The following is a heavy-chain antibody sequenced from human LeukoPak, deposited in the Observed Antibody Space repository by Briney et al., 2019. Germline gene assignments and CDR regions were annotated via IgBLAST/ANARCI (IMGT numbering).Heavy chain of an antibody. CDR1: GFRFSNYG. D-gene: IGHD6-6*01. CDR3: AKYGSSSLRAF. J-gene: IGHJ4*02. V-gene: IGHV3-48*02. Sequence: PGGTLRLSCVASGFRFSNYGMNWVRQAPGKGLEWVSGIIPTGSTTYYADSVKGRFTTSRDNAKNSLYLQMNSLRDEDTAVYYCAKYGSSSLRAFWGQGTLVTVSS. CDR2: IIPTGSTT.